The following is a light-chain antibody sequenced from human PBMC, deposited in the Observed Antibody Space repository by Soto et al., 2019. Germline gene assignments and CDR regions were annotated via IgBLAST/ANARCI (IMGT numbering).Light chain of an antibody. CDR3: CSYAGSYTYV. Sequence: CDRNXLGSVNRAAGQGVAITKTGTSSDVGGYNYVSWYQQHPGKPPKLMIYDVSKRPSGLPDRFSGSKSGNTASLTISGLQAEDEADYYCCSYAGSYTYVFGTGTKVTVL. J-gene: IGLJ1*01. CDR2: DVS. V-gene: IGLV2-11*01. CDR1: SSDVGGYNY.